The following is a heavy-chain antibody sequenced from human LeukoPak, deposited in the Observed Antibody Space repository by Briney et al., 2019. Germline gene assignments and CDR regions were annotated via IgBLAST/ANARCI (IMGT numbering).Heavy chain of an antibody. CDR3: ASRSYYYDSSGYDAFDI. CDR1: GASISSYY. D-gene: IGHD3-22*01. Sequence: PSETLSLTCTVSGASISSYYWNWIRQPPGKGLEWIGYIYYSGSTYYNPSLKSRVTISVETSKNQFSLKLSSVTAADTAVYYCASRSYYYDSSGYDAFDIWGQGTMVTVSS. CDR2: IYYSGST. J-gene: IGHJ3*02. V-gene: IGHV4-59*06.